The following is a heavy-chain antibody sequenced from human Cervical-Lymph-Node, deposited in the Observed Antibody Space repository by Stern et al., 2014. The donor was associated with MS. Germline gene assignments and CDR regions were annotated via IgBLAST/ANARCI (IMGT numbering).Heavy chain of an antibody. D-gene: IGHD4-23*01. Sequence: VQLVESGAEVKKPGASVKVSCKASGYTFTGYYMHWVRQAPGQGLEWMGWINPNSGGPNYAQEFEGRATITRDTPLSTDYQEMRRLRSDDTAVYYCARDGGQKKIDYWGQGTLVTVSS. V-gene: IGHV1-2*02. CDR3: ARDGGQKKIDY. CDR2: INPNSGGP. CDR1: GYTFTGYY. J-gene: IGHJ4*02.